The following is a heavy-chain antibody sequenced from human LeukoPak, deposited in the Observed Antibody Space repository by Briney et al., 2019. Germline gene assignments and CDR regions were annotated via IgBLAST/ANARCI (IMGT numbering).Heavy chain of an antibody. Sequence: GGSLRLSCAASGFTFSSYSMNWVRQAPGKGLEWVSSISSSSSYIYYADSVKGRFTISRDNAKNSLYLQMNSLRAEDTALYYCAKDLAVAGSNYYGMDVWGQGTTVTVSS. CDR1: GFTFSSYS. D-gene: IGHD6-19*01. V-gene: IGHV3-21*04. CDR3: AKDLAVAGSNYYGMDV. J-gene: IGHJ6*02. CDR2: ISSSSSYI.